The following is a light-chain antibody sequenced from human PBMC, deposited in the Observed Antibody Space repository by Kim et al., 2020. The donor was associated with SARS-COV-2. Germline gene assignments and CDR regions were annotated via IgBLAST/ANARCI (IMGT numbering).Light chain of an antibody. Sequence: DIQMTQSPSSLSASVGDRVTITCRASQSISTYLNWYQQKPGKAPNLLIYAASGLQSGVPSRFSGSGSGTDFTLTISSLQPEDVGTYFCLQSYSIWTFGQGTKVDIK. CDR1: QSISTY. V-gene: IGKV1-39*01. J-gene: IGKJ1*01. CDR2: AAS. CDR3: LQSYSIWT.